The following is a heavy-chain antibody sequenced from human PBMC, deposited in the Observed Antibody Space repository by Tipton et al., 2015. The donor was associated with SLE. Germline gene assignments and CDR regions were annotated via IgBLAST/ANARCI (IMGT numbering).Heavy chain of an antibody. Sequence: SLRLSCAASGFTFSSYSMNWVRQAPGKGLEWVSSISSSSRYIYYADSVKGRFTISRDNAKNSLYLQMNSLRAEDTAIYYCAKPDAMDNSGWLGDAFDIWGQGTMVTVSS. CDR3: AKPDAMDNSGWLGDAFDI. J-gene: IGHJ3*02. CDR1: GFTFSSYS. CDR2: ISSSSRYI. D-gene: IGHD6-19*01. V-gene: IGHV3-21*04.